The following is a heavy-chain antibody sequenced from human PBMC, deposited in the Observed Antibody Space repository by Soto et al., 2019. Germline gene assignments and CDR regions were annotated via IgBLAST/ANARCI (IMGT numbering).Heavy chain of an antibody. D-gene: IGHD6-6*01. J-gene: IGHJ4*02. V-gene: IGHV3-23*01. CDR3: AKDRTVAARNFDY. CDR1: GFAFSNYA. Sequence: PGGSLRLSCAASGFAFSNYAMHWVRQAPGKGLEWVSSISTSIDATYYADSVKGRFTISRDDSKNTLYLHMNSLRAEDSAVYYCAKDRTVAARNFDYWGQGTQVTVSS. CDR2: ISTSIDAT.